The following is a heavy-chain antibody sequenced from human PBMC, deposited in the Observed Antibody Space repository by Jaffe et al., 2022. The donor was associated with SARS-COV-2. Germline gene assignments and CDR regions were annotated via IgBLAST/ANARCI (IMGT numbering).Heavy chain of an antibody. D-gene: IGHD3-10*01. CDR2: ISYDGSNK. Sequence: QVQLVESGGGVVQPGRSLRLSCAASGFTFSSYGMHWVRQAPGKGLEWVAVISYDGSNKYYADSVKGRFTISRDNSKNTLYLQMNSLRAEDTAVYYCAKDPYYGSGSYIYYYYGMDVWGQGTTVTVSS. CDR3: AKDPYYGSGSYIYYYYGMDV. CDR1: GFTFSSYG. V-gene: IGHV3-30*18. J-gene: IGHJ6*02.